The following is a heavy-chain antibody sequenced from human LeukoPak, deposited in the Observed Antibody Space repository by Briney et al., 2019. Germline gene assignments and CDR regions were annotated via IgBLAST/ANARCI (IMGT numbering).Heavy chain of an antibody. CDR2: IKQDGSEK. CDR1: GFTFSSYW. J-gene: IGHJ4*02. V-gene: IGHV3-7*03. D-gene: IGHD2-21*01. Sequence: GGSLRLSCAASGFTFSSYWMSWVRQAPGKGLEWVANIKQDGSEKYYVDSVKGRFTISRDNAKNTLYLQMNSLRAEDAAVYYCAKAPVTSCRGAYCYPFDYWGQGTLVTVSS. CDR3: AKAPVTSCRGAYCYPFDY.